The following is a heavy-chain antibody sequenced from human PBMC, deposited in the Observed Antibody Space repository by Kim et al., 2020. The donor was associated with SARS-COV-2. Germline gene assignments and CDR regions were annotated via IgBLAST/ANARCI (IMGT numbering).Heavy chain of an antibody. V-gene: IGHV3-33*01. J-gene: IGHJ5*02. D-gene: IGHD2-15*01. CDR1: GFSFNTYG. Sequence: GGSLRLSCAASGFSFNTYGIHWVRQAPGKGMEWVAVIWYDESNKHYADSVQGRFTIARDNSKNTVYLQMNSLRGEDTAVYYCARDGLGYCTGGSCPYNWFDPWGQGTLVTVSS. CDR2: IWYDESNK. CDR3: ARDGLGYCTGGSCPYNWFDP.